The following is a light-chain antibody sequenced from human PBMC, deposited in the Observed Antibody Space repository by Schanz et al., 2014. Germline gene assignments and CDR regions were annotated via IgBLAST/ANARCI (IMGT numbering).Light chain of an antibody. Sequence: EIVMTQSPATLSVSPGERATLSCRASQSISSNVAWYQQKPGQAPRLLIYGASTRASDFPDRFSGSGSGTDFTLTISRLETEDFAVYYCQQSGSSPPTFGGGTKVDFK. V-gene: IGKV3-20*01. CDR3: QQSGSSPPT. J-gene: IGKJ4*01. CDR2: GAS. CDR1: QSISSN.